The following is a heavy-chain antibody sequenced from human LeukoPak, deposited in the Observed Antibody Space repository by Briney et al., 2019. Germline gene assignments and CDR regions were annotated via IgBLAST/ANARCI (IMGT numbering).Heavy chain of an antibody. CDR2: IKSKTDGGTA. Sequence: PGGSLRLSCAASGFTFSDSAMSWVRQAPGKGLEWVGRIKSKTDGGTADYSAPVKGRFTISRDDSNNTLYLQMNSLKTEDTALYYCTTVIYDPWGQGTLVTVSA. V-gene: IGHV3-15*01. CDR1: GFTFSDSA. J-gene: IGHJ5*02. CDR3: TTVIYDP.